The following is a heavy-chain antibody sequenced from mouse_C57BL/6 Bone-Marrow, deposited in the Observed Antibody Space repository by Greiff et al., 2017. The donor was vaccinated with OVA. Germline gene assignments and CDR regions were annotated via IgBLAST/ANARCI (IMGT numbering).Heavy chain of an antibody. J-gene: IGHJ4*01. V-gene: IGHV5-4*03. D-gene: IGHD2-2*01. CDR2: ISDGGSYT. CDR3: ARGGDGYDGAMDY. CDR1: GFTFSSYA. Sequence: DVKLVESGGGLVKPGGSLKLSCAASGFTFSSYAMSWVRQTPEKRLEWVATISDGGSYTYYPDNVKGRFTISRDNAKNNLYLQMSHLKSEDTAMYYCARGGDGYDGAMDYWGQGTSVTVSS.